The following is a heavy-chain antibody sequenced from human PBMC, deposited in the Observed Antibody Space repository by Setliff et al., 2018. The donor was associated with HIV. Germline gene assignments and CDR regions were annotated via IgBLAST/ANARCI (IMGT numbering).Heavy chain of an antibody. CDR2: IYYSGST. Sequence: PSETLSLTCTVSGYSISSSSYYWDWIRQPPGKGLEWIGSIYYSGSTYYNPSLKSRVTISVDTSKNQFSLKLSSVTAADTAVYYCASPRSLLVWYDAFDIWGQGTMVTVSS. J-gene: IGHJ3*02. V-gene: IGHV4-39*07. CDR3: ASPRSLLVWYDAFDI. CDR1: GYSISSSSYY. D-gene: IGHD3-16*01.